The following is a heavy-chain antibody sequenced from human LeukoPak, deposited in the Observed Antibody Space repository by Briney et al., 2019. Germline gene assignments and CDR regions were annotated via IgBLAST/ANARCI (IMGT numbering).Heavy chain of an antibody. CDR2: ISHNGIT. Sequence: SETLSLTCTVSGGSISSLYWGWIRQPPGRGLEWIGSISHNGITAYKPSLESRVTISVDTSKNQFSLKLSSVTAADTAVYYCARGGVEDTAMVYYYYYMDVWGKGTTVTVSS. CDR3: ARGGVEDTAMVYYYYYMDV. J-gene: IGHJ6*03. CDR1: GGSISSLY. V-gene: IGHV4-39*07. D-gene: IGHD5-18*01.